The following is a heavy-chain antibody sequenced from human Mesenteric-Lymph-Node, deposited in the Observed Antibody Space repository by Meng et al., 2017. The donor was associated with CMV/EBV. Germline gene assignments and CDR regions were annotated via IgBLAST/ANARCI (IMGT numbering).Heavy chain of an antibody. D-gene: IGHD6-6*01. CDR2: IRFDGSNK. Sequence: GESLKISCAASGFTFSSYGMNWVRQAPGKGLEWAAFIRFDGSNKYYADSVKGRFTISRDNSKNTLYLQMDSLRAEDTAVYYCARGGDSSSLVDYWGQGTLVTVSS. V-gene: IGHV3-30*02. CDR3: ARGGDSSSLVDY. CDR1: GFTFSSYG. J-gene: IGHJ4*02.